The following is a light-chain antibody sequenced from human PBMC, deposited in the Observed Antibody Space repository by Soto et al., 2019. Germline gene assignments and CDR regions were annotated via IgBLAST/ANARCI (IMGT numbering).Light chain of an antibody. Sequence: QSVLTQPPSASGTPGQRVTISCSGSRSNIGRNYIFWYQQLPGTAPKLLIYTNDQRPSGVPDRFSGSKSGTSASLAISGLRSEDEAVYYCAAWDDSLSGEVFGGGTKLTVL. CDR3: AAWDDSLSGEV. CDR1: RSNIGRNY. V-gene: IGLV1-47*02. J-gene: IGLJ3*02. CDR2: TND.